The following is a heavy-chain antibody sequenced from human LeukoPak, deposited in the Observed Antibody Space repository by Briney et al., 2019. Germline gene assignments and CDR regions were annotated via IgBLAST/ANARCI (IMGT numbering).Heavy chain of an antibody. V-gene: IGHV5-51*01. CDR3: ARRGDGYKHEYYFDH. Sequence: GESLTISCQGTGYSFTSYWIGWVRQMPGKGLEWMWIIYPGDSDTRYSPSFQGQVTISADKSISTAYLQWSSLKASDTAMYYCARRGDGYKHEYYFDHLGQGTLVNVSS. CDR2: IYPGDSDT. J-gene: IGHJ4*02. CDR1: GYSFTSYW. D-gene: IGHD5-24*01.